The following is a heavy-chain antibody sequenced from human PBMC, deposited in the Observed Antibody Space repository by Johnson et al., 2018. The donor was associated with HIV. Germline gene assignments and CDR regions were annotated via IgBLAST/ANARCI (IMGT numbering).Heavy chain of an antibody. Sequence: QVQLVESGGGLVKPGGSLRLSCAASGFTFSDYYMSWIRQAPGKGLEWVSYISSSGSTIYYADSVKGRFPISRDNAKNSLYLQLNSLRAEDTAVYYCGRDARYYYDSRGYAFDIWGQGTMVTVSS. CDR3: GRDARYYYDSRGYAFDI. D-gene: IGHD3-22*01. CDR1: GFTFSDYY. V-gene: IGHV3-11*04. J-gene: IGHJ3*02. CDR2: ISSSGSTI.